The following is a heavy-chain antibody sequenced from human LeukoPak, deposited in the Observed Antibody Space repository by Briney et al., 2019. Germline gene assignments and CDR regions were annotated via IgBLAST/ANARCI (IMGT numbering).Heavy chain of an antibody. CDR2: ISSSSSTI. J-gene: IGHJ5*02. D-gene: IGHD3-10*01. V-gene: IGHV3-48*01. CDR1: RFTFSIYS. Sequence: PGGSLRLSCAASRFTFSIYSMNWVRQAPGKGLEWVSYISSSSSTIYYADSVKGRFTISRDTSKNTLYLQMNSLRAEDTAVYYCARHSGPGSYNWFDPWGQGTLVTVSS. CDR3: ARHSGPGSYNWFDP.